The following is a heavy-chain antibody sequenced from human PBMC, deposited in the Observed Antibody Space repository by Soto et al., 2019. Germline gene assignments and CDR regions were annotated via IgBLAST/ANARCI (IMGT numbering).Heavy chain of an antibody. D-gene: IGHD6-13*01. V-gene: IGHV3-23*01. J-gene: IGHJ2*01. CDR1: GLTFNIYT. CDR3: AKDLRGPEAGTWYFDF. CDR2: IVARGINT. Sequence: EVQLLESGGGLVQPGGSLRLACEASGLTFNIYTMGWVRQAPGKGLEWVSAIVARGINTYYADSVKGRFTISRDNSKDTIYLQMNSLRAEDTAVYYCAKDLRGPEAGTWYFDFWGRGTLVAVSS.